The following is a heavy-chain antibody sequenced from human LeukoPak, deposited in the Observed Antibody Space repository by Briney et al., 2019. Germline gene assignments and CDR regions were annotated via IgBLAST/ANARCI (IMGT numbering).Heavy chain of an antibody. V-gene: IGHV3-9*03. CDR1: GFTFDDYA. CDR2: ISWNSVTI. J-gene: IGHJ4*02. Sequence: PGRSLRLSCAASGFTFDDYAMHLVRQTPGKGLEWVSGISWNSVTIAYADSVKGRFTISRDNAKNSLYLQMNSLRTDDMALYYCARADSSDRAFDYWGQGTLVTVSS. D-gene: IGHD6-19*01. CDR3: ARADSSDRAFDY.